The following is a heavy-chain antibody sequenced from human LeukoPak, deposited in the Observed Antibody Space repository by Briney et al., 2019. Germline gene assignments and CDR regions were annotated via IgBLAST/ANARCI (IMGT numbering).Heavy chain of an antibody. D-gene: IGHD3-16*02. CDR1: GGSISSGDYY. V-gene: IGHV4-30-4*01. Sequence: NPSETLSLTCTVSGGSISSGDYYWSWIRQPPGKGLGWIGYIYYSGSTYYNPSLKSRVTISVDTSKNQFSLKLSSMTAADTAVYYCARGDTMITFGGAIVSFDYWGQGTLVTVSS. CDR2: IYYSGST. CDR3: ARGDTMITFGGAIVSFDY. J-gene: IGHJ4*02.